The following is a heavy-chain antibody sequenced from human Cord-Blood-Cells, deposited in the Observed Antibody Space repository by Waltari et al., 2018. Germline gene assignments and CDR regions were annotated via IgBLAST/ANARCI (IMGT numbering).Heavy chain of an antibody. Sequence: QVQLQQWGAGLLKPSETLSLTCAVYGGSFSGYYWSWIRPHPGKVLEWVGEINHSGSTNYNPSLKGRVTISVDTSKDQFSLELSSVTAADTAVYYCARGVSETGDSGSFANWFDPWGQGTLVTVSS. CDR1: GGSFSGYY. V-gene: IGHV4-34*01. CDR3: ARGVSETGDSGSFANWFDP. CDR2: INHSGST. D-gene: IGHD1-26*01. J-gene: IGHJ5*02.